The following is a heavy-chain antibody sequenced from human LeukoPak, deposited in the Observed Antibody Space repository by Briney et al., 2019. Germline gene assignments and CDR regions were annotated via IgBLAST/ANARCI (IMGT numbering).Heavy chain of an antibody. V-gene: IGHV3-30-3*01. J-gene: IGHJ4*02. CDR2: ISYDGSNK. D-gene: IGHD3-10*01. CDR3: ARDPGESGY. Sequence: LPGGSLRLSCAASGFTFSSYAMHWVRQAPGKGLGWVAVISYDGSNKYYADSVKGRFTISRDNSKNTLYLQMNSLRAEDTAVYYCARDPGESGYWGQGTLVTVSS. CDR1: GFTFSSYA.